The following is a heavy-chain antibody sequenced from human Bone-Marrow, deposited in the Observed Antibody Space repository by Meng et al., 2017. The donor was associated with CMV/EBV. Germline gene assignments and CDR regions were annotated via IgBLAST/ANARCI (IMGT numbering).Heavy chain of an antibody. D-gene: IGHD6-13*01. CDR1: GGSISSYY. CDR3: ARGVESSSWYYSRLDLYGMDV. J-gene: IGHJ6*02. Sequence: SETLSLTCTVSGGSISSYYWSWIRQPPGKGLEWIGYIYYSGSTNYNPSLKSRVTISVDTSKNQFSLKLSSVTAADTAVYYWARGVESSSWYYSRLDLYGMDVWGQGTTVTV. V-gene: IGHV4-59*01. CDR2: IYYSGST.